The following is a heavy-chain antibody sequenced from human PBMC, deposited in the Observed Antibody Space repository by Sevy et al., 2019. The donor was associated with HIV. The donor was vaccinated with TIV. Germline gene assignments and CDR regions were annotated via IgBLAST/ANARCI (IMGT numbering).Heavy chain of an antibody. CDR1: GFTVSSNY. Sequence: GESLKISCAASGFTVSSNYMSWVRQAPGKGLEWVSVIYSGEYTYYADSVKGRFTISRDISKNTLNLQMNSLRAEDTAIYYCATTSTPFYYYALDVWGQGTTVTVSS. J-gene: IGHJ6*02. D-gene: IGHD1-26*01. V-gene: IGHV3-53*01. CDR3: ATTSTPFYYYALDV. CDR2: IYSGEYT.